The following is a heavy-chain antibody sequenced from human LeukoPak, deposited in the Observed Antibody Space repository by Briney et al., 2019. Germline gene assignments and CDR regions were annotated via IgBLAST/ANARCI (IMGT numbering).Heavy chain of an antibody. CDR2: IKSKTDGGTK. Sequence: PGGSLRLSCAASGFTFSNAWMSWVRQAPGKGLEWVGRIKSKTDGGTKDYAAPVKGRFTISRDDSKNTLYLQMNSLKTEDTAVYYCTTAKYSYGLKVDYGGQGTLVTVSS. V-gene: IGHV3-15*01. J-gene: IGHJ4*02. CDR1: GFTFSNAW. CDR3: TTAKYSYGLKVDY. D-gene: IGHD5-18*01.